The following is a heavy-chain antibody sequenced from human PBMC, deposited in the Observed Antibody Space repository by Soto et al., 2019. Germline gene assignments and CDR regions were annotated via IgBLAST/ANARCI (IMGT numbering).Heavy chain of an antibody. Sequence: EVQLVESGGGLVKPGGSLRLSCAASGFTFSSYSMNWVRQAPGKGLEWVSSISSSSSYIYYADSVKGRFTISRDNAKNSLYLQLNSLRAEVTAVYYCARSPSMTTVSLDYWGQGTLVTGSS. CDR3: ARSPSMTTVSLDY. V-gene: IGHV3-21*01. D-gene: IGHD4-17*01. J-gene: IGHJ4*02. CDR1: GFTFSSYS. CDR2: ISSSSSYI.